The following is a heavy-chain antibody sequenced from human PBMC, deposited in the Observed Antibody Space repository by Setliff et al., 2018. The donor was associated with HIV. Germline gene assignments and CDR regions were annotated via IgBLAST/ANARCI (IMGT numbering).Heavy chain of an antibody. D-gene: IGHD3-3*01. CDR1: GVSISNYY. J-gene: IGHJ4*02. Sequence: SETLSLTCTVSGVSISNYYWSWIRQPPGKGLEWIGYMYYSGNTNYNPSLKSRVTISVDTSKSQFSLKLSSVTAADTAVYYCARDQSDWFYWGQGTQVTVSS. V-gene: IGHV4-59*01. CDR3: ARDQSDWFY. CDR2: MYYSGNT.